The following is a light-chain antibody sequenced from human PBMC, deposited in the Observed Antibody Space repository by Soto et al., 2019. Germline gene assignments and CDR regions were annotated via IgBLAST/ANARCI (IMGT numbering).Light chain of an antibody. CDR3: QQYGSSGT. V-gene: IGKV3-20*01. CDR1: QSVSNNY. J-gene: IGKJ1*01. Sequence: EIVFTHSPGTLSLSPMEISTLSYMASQSVSNNYLAWYQQKPGQAPRLLIYGASNRATGIPDRFSGSGSGTDFTLTISRLEPEDFAVYYCQQYGSSGTFGQGTKVDIK. CDR2: GAS.